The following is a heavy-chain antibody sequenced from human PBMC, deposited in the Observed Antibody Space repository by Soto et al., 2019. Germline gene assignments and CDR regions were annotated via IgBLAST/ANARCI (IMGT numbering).Heavy chain of an antibody. CDR2: IYYSGST. J-gene: IGHJ4*02. CDR1: GGSISSYY. V-gene: IGHV4-59*01. CDR3: ARGHPTYPGRCNFDY. Sequence: SETLSLTCTVSGGSISSYYWSWIRQPPGKGLEWIGYIYYSGSTNYNPSLKSRVTISVDTSKNQFSLKLSSVTAADTAVYYCARGHPTYPGRCNFDYWGQGTLVTVSS. D-gene: IGHD2-8*01.